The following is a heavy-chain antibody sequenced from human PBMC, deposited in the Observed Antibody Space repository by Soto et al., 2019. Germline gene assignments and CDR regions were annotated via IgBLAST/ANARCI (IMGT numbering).Heavy chain of an antibody. V-gene: IGHV3-33*01. CDR2: IWYDGSNK. Sequence: GGSLRLSCAASGFTFSSYGMHWVRQAPGKGLEWVAVIWYDGSNKYYADSVKGRFTISRDNSKNTLYLQMNSLRAEDTAVYYCARESQYSSSLWFDPWGQGTLVTVSS. CDR3: ARESQYSSSLWFDP. J-gene: IGHJ5*02. D-gene: IGHD6-6*01. CDR1: GFTFSSYG.